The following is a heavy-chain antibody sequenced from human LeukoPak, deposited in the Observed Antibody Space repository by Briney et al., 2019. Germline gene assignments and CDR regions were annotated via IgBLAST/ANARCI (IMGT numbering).Heavy chain of an antibody. D-gene: IGHD3-22*01. Sequence: GESLKISCKGSGYSFTTNWIGWVRQMPGKGLEWMGIIYPGDSDTRYSPSFQGQVTTSVDKSISTAYLQWSSLKASDTAMYYCARRSYDSSVYYRYMYYFDYWGQGTLVTVSS. CDR3: ARRSYDSSVYYRYMYYFDY. CDR1: GYSFTTNW. CDR2: IYPGDSDT. J-gene: IGHJ4*02. V-gene: IGHV5-51*01.